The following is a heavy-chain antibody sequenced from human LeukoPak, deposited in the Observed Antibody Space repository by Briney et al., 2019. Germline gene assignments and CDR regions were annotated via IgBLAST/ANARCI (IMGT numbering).Heavy chain of an antibody. V-gene: IGHV3-48*04. CDR1: GFTFSSYS. CDR2: ISSSSTTI. Sequence: PGGSLRLSCAASGFTFSSYSMNWVRQAPGKGLECVSYISSSSTTIYYADSVKGRFTISRDNANNLVYLQMNSLRAEDTAVYYCARDVDYANPRHDYWGQGTLVTVSS. J-gene: IGHJ4*02. D-gene: IGHD4/OR15-4a*01. CDR3: ARDVDYANPRHDY.